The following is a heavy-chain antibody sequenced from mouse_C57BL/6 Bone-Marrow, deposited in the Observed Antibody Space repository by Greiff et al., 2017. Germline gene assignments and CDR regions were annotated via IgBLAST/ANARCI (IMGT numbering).Heavy chain of an antibody. D-gene: IGHD2-5*01. J-gene: IGHJ4*01. V-gene: IGHV5-12*01. CDR1: GFTFSDYY. CDR3: ARRGVTTECAMDY. Sequence: EVQVVESGGGLVQPGGSLKLSCAASGFTFSDYYMYWVRQTPEKRLEWVAYISHGGGSTYYPDTVKGRFTLSRDNAKNTLYLQMSRLKSEDTAMYYCARRGVTTECAMDYWGQGTSVTVSS. CDR2: ISHGGGST.